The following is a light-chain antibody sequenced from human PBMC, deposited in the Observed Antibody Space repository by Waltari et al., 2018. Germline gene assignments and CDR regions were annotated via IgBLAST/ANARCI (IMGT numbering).Light chain of an antibody. CDR1: PSDVGSYNL. CDR3: CSYGGASIRI. CDR2: EGN. V-gene: IGLV2-23*01. J-gene: IGLJ2*01. Sequence: QSALTQPASVSGSPGQSITISCTGTPSDVGSYNLVSWYQQHPGEVPKLIIYEGNKRPSGVSNRFSGSKSGNTASLTISGLQPEDEADYYCCSYGGASIRIFGGGTKVTVL.